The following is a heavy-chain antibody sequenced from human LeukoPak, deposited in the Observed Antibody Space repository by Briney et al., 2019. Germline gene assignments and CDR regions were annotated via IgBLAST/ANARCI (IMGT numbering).Heavy chain of an antibody. CDR2: ITYDGITT. Sequence: PGRSLRLSCAASGFTFSSYGMHWVRQAPGKGLEWVAVITYDGITTYSDDSVKGRFTISRDTSKSTLHLQMNNLRSEDTAVYFCVKEQGSGYYRTADYWGQGTLVTVSS. CDR3: VKEQGSGYYRTADY. CDR1: GFTFSSYG. V-gene: IGHV3-30*18. J-gene: IGHJ4*02. D-gene: IGHD3-10*01.